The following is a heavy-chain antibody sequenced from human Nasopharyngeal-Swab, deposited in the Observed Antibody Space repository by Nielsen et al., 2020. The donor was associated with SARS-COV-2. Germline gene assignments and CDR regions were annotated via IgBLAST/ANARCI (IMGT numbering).Heavy chain of an antibody. CDR1: GFTFSSYA. D-gene: IGHD1-26*01. CDR2: ISGSGGST. V-gene: IGHV3-23*01. J-gene: IGHJ4*02. Sequence: GGSLRLSCAASGFTFSSYAMSWVRQAPGKGLEWVSAISGSGGSTYYADSVKGRFTISRDNFKNTLYLQMNSLRAEDTAVYYCAKYEYLLVGATFDYWGQGTLVTVSS. CDR3: AKYEYLLVGATFDY.